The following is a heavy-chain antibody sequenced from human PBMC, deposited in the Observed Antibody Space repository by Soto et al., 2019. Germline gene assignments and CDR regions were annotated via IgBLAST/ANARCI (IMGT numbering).Heavy chain of an antibody. CDR3: TRSLAGPFDY. CDR1: GYSFTSYW. J-gene: IGHJ4*02. Sequence: GASLKISCKGSGYSFTSYWITWVRQMPGKGLELMGRFDPSDSYTNYSPSFQGHVTISADKSISTAYLQWRSLRASDTAIYYCTRSLAGPFDYWGQGTLVTVSS. D-gene: IGHD3-10*01. V-gene: IGHV5-10-1*01. CDR2: FDPSDSYT.